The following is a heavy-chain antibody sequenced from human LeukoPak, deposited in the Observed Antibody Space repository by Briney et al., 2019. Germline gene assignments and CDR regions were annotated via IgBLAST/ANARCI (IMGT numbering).Heavy chain of an antibody. V-gene: IGHV3-21*01. D-gene: IGHD3-10*01. CDR1: GFTSSSYS. J-gene: IGHJ4*02. CDR3: ARLRGFRNFDY. Sequence: GGSLRLSCAASGFTSSSYSMNWVRQAPGKGLGWVSSISSSGSYIYYADSVKGRFTISRDNAKNSLYLQMNSLRAEDTAVYYCARLRGFRNFDYWGQGTLVTVSS. CDR2: ISSSGSYI.